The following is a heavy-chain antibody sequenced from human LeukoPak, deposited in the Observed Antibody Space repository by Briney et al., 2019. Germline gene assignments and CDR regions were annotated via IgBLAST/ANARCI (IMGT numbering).Heavy chain of an antibody. J-gene: IGHJ4*02. CDR1: GYSFTSHY. CDR3: ATRVLAVAGS. D-gene: IGHD6-19*01. V-gene: IGHV1-46*01. Sequence: ASVKVSCKASGYSFTSHYMHWVRQAPGQGLEWMGLINPSGSSTLYAQKFQGRVTMTRDMSTTTDYMELSSLRSEDTAVYYCATRVLAVAGSWGQGTLVTVSS. CDR2: INPSGSST.